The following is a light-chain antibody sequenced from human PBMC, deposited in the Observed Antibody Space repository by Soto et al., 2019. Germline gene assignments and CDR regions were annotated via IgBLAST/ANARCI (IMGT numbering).Light chain of an antibody. CDR3: QQSYSTPWT. CDR2: AAS. V-gene: IGKV1-39*01. J-gene: IGKJ1*01. CDR1: QSISTK. Sequence: DILLTQSPSTLSASVGDRATITCRASQSISTKLAWYQQKAGKGPTLLIYAASTLQSGIPSRFSGSGSGTDFTLTISSLQPEDFATYYCQQSYSTPWTFGQGTKVDIK.